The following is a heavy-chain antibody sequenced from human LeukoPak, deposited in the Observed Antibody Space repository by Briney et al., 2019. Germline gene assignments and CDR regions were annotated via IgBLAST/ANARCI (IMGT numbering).Heavy chain of an antibody. Sequence: GGSLRLSCAVSGITLSNYGMSWVRQAPGKGLEWVAGISGSGGGTNYADSVKGRFTISRDNAKNTLYLQMNSLRAEDTAVYFCAKRGVVIRVILVGFHKEAYYFDSWGQGALVTVSS. CDR2: ISGSGGGT. D-gene: IGHD3-22*01. CDR1: GITLSNYG. V-gene: IGHV3-23*01. CDR3: AKRGVVIRVILVGFHKEAYYFDS. J-gene: IGHJ4*02.